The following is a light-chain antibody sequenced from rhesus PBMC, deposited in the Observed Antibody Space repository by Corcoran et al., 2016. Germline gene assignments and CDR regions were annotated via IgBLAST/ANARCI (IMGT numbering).Light chain of an antibody. Sequence: DIQMTQSPSSLSASVGDRVTITCRTSENVNNYLNWYQQKPGKAPKLLIYKASTLHSGVPSRVSGSGAGTDYTFTISSLQSEDVATYYCQHNYGTPYSFGQGTKVEIK. V-gene: IGKV1-74*01. CDR2: KAS. CDR1: ENVNNY. J-gene: IGKJ2*01. CDR3: QHNYGTPYS.